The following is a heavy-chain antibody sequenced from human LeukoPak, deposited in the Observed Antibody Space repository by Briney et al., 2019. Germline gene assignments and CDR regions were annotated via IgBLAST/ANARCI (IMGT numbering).Heavy chain of an antibody. J-gene: IGHJ4*02. CDR1: GYTFASYW. Sequence: GESLKISCKGSGYTFASYWIAWVRQMPGQGLEWMGIINAGDSDTRYSPSFQGQVLISVEKSINTAYLHWGSLKPSDTAMYYCARAVDYYDSSGYADYWGQGTLVTVSS. D-gene: IGHD3-22*01. CDR3: ARAVDYYDSSGYADY. V-gene: IGHV5-51*01. CDR2: INAGDSDT.